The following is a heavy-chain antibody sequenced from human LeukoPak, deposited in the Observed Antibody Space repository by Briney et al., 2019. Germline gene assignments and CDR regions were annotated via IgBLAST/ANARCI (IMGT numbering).Heavy chain of an antibody. V-gene: IGHV3-48*01. Sequence: GVSLRLSCAASGFTFSSYSMNWVRQAPGKGLEWVSYISSSSSTIYYADSVKGRFTISRDNAKNSLYLQMNSLRAEDTAVYYCAREAGWVRGVIDYWGQGTLVTVSS. CDR1: GFTFSSYS. J-gene: IGHJ4*02. CDR3: AREAGWVRGVIDY. CDR2: ISSSSSTI. D-gene: IGHD3-10*01.